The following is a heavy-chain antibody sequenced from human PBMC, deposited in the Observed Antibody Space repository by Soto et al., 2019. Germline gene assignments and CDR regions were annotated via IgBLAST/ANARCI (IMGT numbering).Heavy chain of an antibody. CDR2: IDPSDSYT. Sequence: GESLKISCKASGYSFTNYWINWVRQMPGKGLEWMGRIDPSDSYTNYSPSFQGHVTISADKSISTAYLQWSSLKASDTAMYYCARRHYNKNWPRGFEPWGQGTLVTVSS. D-gene: IGHD3-10*01. CDR1: GYSFTNYW. CDR3: ARRHYNKNWPRGFEP. V-gene: IGHV5-10-1*01. J-gene: IGHJ5*02.